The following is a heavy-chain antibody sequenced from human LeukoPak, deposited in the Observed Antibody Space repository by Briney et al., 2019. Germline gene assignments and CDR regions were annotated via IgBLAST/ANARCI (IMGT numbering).Heavy chain of an antibody. V-gene: IGHV1-69*04. D-gene: IGHD3-22*01. CDR3: ASYGSSGSYSFDY. Sequence: SVKVSCKASGGTFSSYAISWVRQAPGQELEWMGRIIPILGIANYAQKFQGRVTITADKSTSTAYMELSSLRSEDTAVYYCASYGSSGSYSFDYWGQGTLVTVSS. CDR1: GGTFSSYA. J-gene: IGHJ4*02. CDR2: IIPILGIA.